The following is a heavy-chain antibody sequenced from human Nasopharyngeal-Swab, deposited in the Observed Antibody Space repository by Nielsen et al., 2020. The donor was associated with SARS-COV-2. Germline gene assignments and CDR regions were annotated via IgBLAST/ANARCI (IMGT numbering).Heavy chain of an antibody. V-gene: IGHV3-23*01. CDR2: ISGSGGST. J-gene: IGHJ5*02. D-gene: IGHD3-10*01. CDR1: GFTFSNYW. CDR3: AGNMVRGVIFVRGFDP. Sequence: GESLKISCAASGFTFSNYWMCWVRQAPGKGLEWVSAISGSGGSTYYADSVKGRFTISRDNSKNTLYLQMNSLRAEDTAVYYCAGNMVRGVIFVRGFDPWGQGTLVTVSS.